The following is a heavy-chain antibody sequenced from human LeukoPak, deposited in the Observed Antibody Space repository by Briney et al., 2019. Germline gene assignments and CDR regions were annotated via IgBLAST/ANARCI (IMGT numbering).Heavy chain of an antibody. CDR2: ISSSSSYI. CDR3: ARSYSSSWTTRRYYFDY. J-gene: IGHJ4*02. Sequence: GGSLRLSCAASGFTFSSYSMNWVRQAPGKGLGWVSSISSSSSYIYYADSVKGRFTISRDNAKNSLYLQMNSLRAEDTAVYYCARSYSSSWTTRRYYFDYWGQGTLVTVSS. D-gene: IGHD6-13*01. CDR1: GFTFSSYS. V-gene: IGHV3-21*01.